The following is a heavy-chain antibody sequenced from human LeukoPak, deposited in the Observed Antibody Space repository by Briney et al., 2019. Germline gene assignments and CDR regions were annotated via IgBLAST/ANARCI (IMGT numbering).Heavy chain of an antibody. Sequence: SETLSLTCAVYGGPFSGYYWSWIRKPPGKGLEWIGEINHSGSTNYNPSLKSRVTISVDTSKNQFSLKLSPVTAADTAVYYCARATRRYYYYGMDVWGQGTTVTVSS. J-gene: IGHJ6*02. CDR2: INHSGST. V-gene: IGHV4-34*01. D-gene: IGHD1/OR15-1a*01. CDR3: ARATRRYYYYGMDV. CDR1: GGPFSGYY.